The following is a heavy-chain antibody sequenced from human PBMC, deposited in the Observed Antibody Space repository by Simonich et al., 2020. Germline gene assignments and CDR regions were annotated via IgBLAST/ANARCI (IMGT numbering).Heavy chain of an antibody. CDR2: INPNRGGT. CDR1: GYTFTGYY. V-gene: IGHV1-2*02. D-gene: IGHD7-27*01. CDR3: ARGRLTGDKGAFDI. Sequence: QVQLVQSGAEVKKPGASVKVSCKASGYTFTGYYMHWVQQAPGQGLQWMGWINPNRGGTNYAQKFQGRGTMTRDTSISTAYMELSRLRSDDTAVYYCARGRLTGDKGAFDIWGQGTMVTVSS. J-gene: IGHJ3*02.